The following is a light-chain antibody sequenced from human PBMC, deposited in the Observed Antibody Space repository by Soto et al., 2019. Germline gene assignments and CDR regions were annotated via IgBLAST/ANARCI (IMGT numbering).Light chain of an antibody. CDR1: SSDVGNYNL. CDR2: EVS. V-gene: IGLV2-23*02. CDR3: SSYSDSITYVV. Sequence: QSALTQPASVSGSPGQSITISCTGTSSDVGNYNLVSWYQQHPGKAPKLIIYEVSKRPSGVSNRFSGSKSGNTASLTISGLQAEDEADYSFSSYSDSITYVVFGGGTQLTVL. J-gene: IGLJ2*01.